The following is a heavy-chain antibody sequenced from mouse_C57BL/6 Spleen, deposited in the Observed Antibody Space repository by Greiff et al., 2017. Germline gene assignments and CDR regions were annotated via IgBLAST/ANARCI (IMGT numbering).Heavy chain of an antibody. Sequence: VQLQQPGAELVKPGASVKLSCKASGYTFTSYWMHWVKQRPGQGLEWIGMIHPNSGSTNYNEKFKSKATLTVDKSSSTAYMQLSSLTSEDSAVYYCARDPYSNYLYWYFDVWGTGTTVTVSS. CDR1: GYTFTSYW. V-gene: IGHV1-64*01. CDR2: IHPNSGST. J-gene: IGHJ1*03. D-gene: IGHD2-5*01. CDR3: ARDPYSNYLYWYFDV.